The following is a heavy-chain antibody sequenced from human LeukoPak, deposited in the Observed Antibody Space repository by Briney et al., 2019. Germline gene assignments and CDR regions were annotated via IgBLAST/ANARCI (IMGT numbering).Heavy chain of an antibody. CDR2: INASGSDK. CDR1: GFTLSNCC. V-gene: IGHV3-7*01. J-gene: IGHJ5*02. Sequence: GGSLRLSCAGSGFTLSNCCMSWVRQAPGKGLEWVANINASGSDKYYVDSVEGRFSVSKDNAKDSVSLPTNTVRVEATGLYYSGRWGVTAPLASWGKGTLARVSA. CDR3: GRWGVTAPLAS. D-gene: IGHD3-10*01.